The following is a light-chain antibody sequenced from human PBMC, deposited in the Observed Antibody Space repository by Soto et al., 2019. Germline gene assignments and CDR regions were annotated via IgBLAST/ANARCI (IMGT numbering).Light chain of an antibody. CDR1: QSVSSSY. CDR3: QQYGSSPWT. J-gene: IGKJ1*01. Sequence: EIVLTQSPGTLSLSPGERATLSCRASQSVSSSYLAWYQQTPGQAPRLLIYGASSRATGIPDRFSGSGSGTDFTLTISRLAPEDFAVYYWQQYGSSPWTFGQGTKVEIK. V-gene: IGKV3-20*01. CDR2: GAS.